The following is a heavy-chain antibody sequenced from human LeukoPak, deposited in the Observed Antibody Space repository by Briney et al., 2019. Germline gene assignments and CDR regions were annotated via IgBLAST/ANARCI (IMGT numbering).Heavy chain of an antibody. Sequence: ASVKVSCKASGYTFTSYYMHWVRQAPGQGLEWKGIINPSGGSTSYAQKFQGRVTMTRDTSTSTVYMELSSLRSEDTAVYYCATAYNYGRDAFDIWGQGTMVTVSS. CDR1: GYTFTSYY. CDR2: INPSGGST. J-gene: IGHJ3*02. CDR3: ATAYNYGRDAFDI. D-gene: IGHD5-18*01. V-gene: IGHV1-46*01.